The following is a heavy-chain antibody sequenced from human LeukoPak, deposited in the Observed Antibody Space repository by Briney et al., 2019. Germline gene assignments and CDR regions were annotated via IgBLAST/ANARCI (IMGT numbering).Heavy chain of an antibody. J-gene: IGHJ4*02. V-gene: IGHV1-18*01. CDR2: ISAYNGHT. D-gene: IGHD4-17*01. CDR3: ARWLRYGDSLEY. CDR1: GYTFRSYG. Sequence: ASVKVSCKASGYTFRSYGISWVRQAPGQGLEWMGWISAYNGHTKYAQKLQGRVTMTTDTSTSTAYMELRSLRSDDTAVYYCARWLRYGDSLEYWGQGTLVTVSS.